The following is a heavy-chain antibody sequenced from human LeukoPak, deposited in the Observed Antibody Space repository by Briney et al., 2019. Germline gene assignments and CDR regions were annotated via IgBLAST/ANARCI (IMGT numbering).Heavy chain of an antibody. V-gene: IGHV4-4*07. CDR1: GGSITSYY. Sequence: SETLSLTCIVSGGSITSYYWSWIRQPAGKGLEWIGRIYTSGSTNYNPSLESRVTMSVDTSSNQFSLKLSSVTAADTAVYYCARVGDSSGYENWFDPWGQGTLVTVSS. D-gene: IGHD3-22*01. J-gene: IGHJ5*02. CDR2: IYTSGST. CDR3: ARVGDSSGYENWFDP.